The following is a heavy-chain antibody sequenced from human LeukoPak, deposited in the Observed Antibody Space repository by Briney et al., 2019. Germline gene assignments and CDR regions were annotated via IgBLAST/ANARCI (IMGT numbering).Heavy chain of an antibody. CDR2: IYYSGST. V-gene: IGHV4-39*01. J-gene: IGHJ4*02. Sequence: SETLSLTCTVSGGSISSSSYYWGWIRQPPGKGLEWIGSIYYSGSTYYNPSLKSRVTISVDTSKNQFSLKLSSVTAADTAVYYCARSGYCSSTSCPDHYFDYWGQGTLVTVSS. CDR1: GGSISSSSYY. D-gene: IGHD2-2*03. CDR3: ARSGYCSSTSCPDHYFDY.